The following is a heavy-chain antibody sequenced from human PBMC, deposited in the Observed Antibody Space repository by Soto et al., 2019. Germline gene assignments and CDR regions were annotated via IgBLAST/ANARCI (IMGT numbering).Heavy chain of an antibody. J-gene: IGHJ6*02. V-gene: IGHV3-30*18. CDR3: AKQPKKSLWFGELLYYYGMDV. CDR1: GFTFSSYG. Sequence: QVQLVESGGGLVKPGGSLRLSCAASGFTFSSYGMHWVRQAPGKGLEWVAVISYDGSNKYYADSVKGRFTISRDNSKNTLYLQMNSLRAEDTAVYYCAKQPKKSLWFGELLYYYGMDVWGQGTTVTVSS. CDR2: ISYDGSNK. D-gene: IGHD3-10*01.